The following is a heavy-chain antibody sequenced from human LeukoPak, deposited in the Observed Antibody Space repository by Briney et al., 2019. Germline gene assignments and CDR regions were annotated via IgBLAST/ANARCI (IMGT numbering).Heavy chain of an antibody. V-gene: IGHV3-11*01. Sequence: GGSLRLSCAASGFSFSDYYMSWIRQAPGKGLEWVSYISSSGYTIHYADSVKGRSTISRDNAENSLYLQMNSLRAEDTAVYYCARAPWGETNAIDYWGQGTLVTVSS. CDR1: GFSFSDYY. CDR2: ISSSGYTI. D-gene: IGHD3-16*01. CDR3: ARAPWGETNAIDY. J-gene: IGHJ4*02.